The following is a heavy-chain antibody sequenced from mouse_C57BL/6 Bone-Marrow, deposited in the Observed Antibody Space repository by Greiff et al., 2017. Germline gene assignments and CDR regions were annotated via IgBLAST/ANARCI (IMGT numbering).Heavy chain of an antibody. V-gene: IGHV1-64*01. D-gene: IGHD2-4*01. J-gene: IGHJ4*01. CDR1: GYTFTNYW. Sequence: QLQQPGAELVKPGASVKLSCKASGYTFTNYWMHWVKQRPGQGLEWIGMMHPNGGSPDYNEKFKSEATLSVEKSSRTAYMELSSLTSEDSAVYYWARSYDYDDYTMDYWGQETSVTVSS. CDR2: MHPNGGSP. CDR3: ARSYDYDDYTMDY.